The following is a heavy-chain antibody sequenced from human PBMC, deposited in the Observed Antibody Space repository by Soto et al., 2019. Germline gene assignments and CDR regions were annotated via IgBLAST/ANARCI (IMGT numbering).Heavy chain of an antibody. Sequence: GASLKISCKASGYSFTSYWIGWVRQMPGKGLEWMGIIYPGDSDTRYSPSFQGQVTISADKSTSTAYLQWSSLQASDTAMYYCARRWLQLREFDYWGQGTLVTVSS. CDR1: GYSFTSYW. D-gene: IGHD5-12*01. CDR3: ARRWLQLREFDY. CDR2: IYPGDSDT. J-gene: IGHJ4*02. V-gene: IGHV5-51*01.